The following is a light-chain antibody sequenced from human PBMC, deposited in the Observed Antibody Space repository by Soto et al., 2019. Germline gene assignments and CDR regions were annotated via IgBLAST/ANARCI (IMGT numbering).Light chain of an antibody. V-gene: IGKV3-15*01. CDR1: QNVRSN. CDR3: QQYDDWPET. J-gene: IGKJ1*01. Sequence: EIVMTQSPATLSVSPGERATLSCRASQNVRSNLAWYQQKPGQAPRLLIYGASTRATGILARFSGRGSGTEFILTISSLQSEDFAVYYCQQYDDWPETFGQGTKVDIK. CDR2: GAS.